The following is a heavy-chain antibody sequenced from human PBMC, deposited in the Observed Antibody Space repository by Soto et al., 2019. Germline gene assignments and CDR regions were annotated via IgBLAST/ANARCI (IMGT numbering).Heavy chain of an antibody. CDR1: GFTFSSYA. CDR2: ISYDGSNK. D-gene: IGHD6-13*01. J-gene: IGHJ5*02. V-gene: IGHV3-30-3*01. CDR3: ARDPFSSSWYNWFDP. Sequence: QVQLVESGGGVVQPGRSLRLSCAASGFTFSSYAMHWVRQAPGKGLEWVAVISYDGSNKYYADSVKGRFTISRDNSKNTLYLKMNSLRAEDTAVYYCARDPFSSSWYNWFDPWGQGTLVTVSS.